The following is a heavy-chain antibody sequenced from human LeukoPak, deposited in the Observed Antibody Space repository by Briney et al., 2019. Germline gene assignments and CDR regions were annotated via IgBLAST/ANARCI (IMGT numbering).Heavy chain of an antibody. CDR1: GYTFTSYY. V-gene: IGHV1-46*03. CDR2: INPSGGST. CDR3: AREGLAIAAAGPYFDY. D-gene: IGHD6-13*01. Sequence: ASVKVSCKASGYTFTSYYMHWVRQAPGQGLEWVGIINPSGGSTSYAQKFQGRVTMTRDTSTSTVYMELSSLRSEDTAVYYCAREGLAIAAAGPYFDYWGQGTLVTVS. J-gene: IGHJ4*02.